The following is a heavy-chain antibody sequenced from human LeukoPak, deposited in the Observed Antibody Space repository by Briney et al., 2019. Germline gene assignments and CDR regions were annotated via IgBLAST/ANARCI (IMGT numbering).Heavy chain of an antibody. V-gene: IGHV3-9*01. CDR2: VSWNSGNT. Sequence: GGSLRLSCAPSGFIFSNYAMQWVRQAPGKGLEWVSGVSWNSGNTGYAESVKGRFTISRDNAKNSLYLQMNSLRAEDTALYYCTRSPRWAAAPDYWGRGTLATVSS. CDR3: TRSPRWAAAPDY. CDR1: GFIFSNYA. J-gene: IGHJ4*02. D-gene: IGHD6-13*01.